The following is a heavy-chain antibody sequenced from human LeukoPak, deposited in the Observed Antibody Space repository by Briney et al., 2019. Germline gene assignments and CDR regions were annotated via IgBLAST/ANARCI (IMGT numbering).Heavy chain of an antibody. J-gene: IGHJ3*02. V-gene: IGHV3-73*01. Sequence: GGSLRLSCAASGFSFSGSAIHWVRQTTGKGLEWIGRIRSQADSYATAYSVSVKGRFSISRDDSKNTAYLQMNSLRAEDTAVYYCARGRVGAPDVFDIWGQGTMVTVSS. CDR3: ARGRVGAPDVFDI. CDR2: IRSQADSYAT. D-gene: IGHD1-26*01. CDR1: GFSFSGSA.